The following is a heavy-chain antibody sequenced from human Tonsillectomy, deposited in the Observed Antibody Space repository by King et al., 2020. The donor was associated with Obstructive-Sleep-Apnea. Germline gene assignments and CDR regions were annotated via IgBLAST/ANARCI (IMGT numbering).Heavy chain of an antibody. V-gene: IGHV4-59*01. CDR3: ARWTMHDILPGYKYSFDH. D-gene: IGHD3-9*01. CDR2: IYYSGST. J-gene: IGHJ4*02. CDR1: GGSISSYY. Sequence: QVQLQESGPGLVKPSETLSLTCTVSGGSISSYYWSWIRQPPGKGLEWIGYIYYSGSTNYNPSLKSLVTISVDTSKNQFSLKLSSVTAADTAVYYCARWTMHDILPGYKYSFDHWGQGTLVTVSS.